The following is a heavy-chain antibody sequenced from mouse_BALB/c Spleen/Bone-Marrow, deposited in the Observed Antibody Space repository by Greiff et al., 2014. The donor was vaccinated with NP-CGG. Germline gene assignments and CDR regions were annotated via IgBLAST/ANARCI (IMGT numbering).Heavy chain of an antibody. D-gene: IGHD3-2*01. CDR2: IDPSDSYT. Sequence: VQLQQSGAELVKPGASVKMSCKASGYTFTSYWMHWVKQRPGQGLEWIGVIDPSDSYTSYNQKFKGKATLTVDTSSSTAYMQLSSLTSEGSAVYYCTIPTARACFDYWGQGTTLTVSS. CDR3: TIPTARACFDY. V-gene: IGHV1S127*01. CDR1: GYTFTSYW. J-gene: IGHJ2*01.